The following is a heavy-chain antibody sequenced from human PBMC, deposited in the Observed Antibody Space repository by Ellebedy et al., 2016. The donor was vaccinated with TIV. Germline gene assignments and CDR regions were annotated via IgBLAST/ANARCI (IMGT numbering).Heavy chain of an antibody. CDR3: ARGWRVGATMRMYWFDP. CDR1: GGSFSGYY. CDR2: INHSGST. V-gene: IGHV4-34*01. D-gene: IGHD1-26*01. J-gene: IGHJ5*02. Sequence: MPSETLSLTCAVYGGSFSGYYWRWIRQLPGKGLEWIGEINHSGSTNYHPSLKSRVTISVDTSKPQFSLKLSSVTAVETAVYYCARGWRVGATMRMYWFDPWGQGTLVTVSS.